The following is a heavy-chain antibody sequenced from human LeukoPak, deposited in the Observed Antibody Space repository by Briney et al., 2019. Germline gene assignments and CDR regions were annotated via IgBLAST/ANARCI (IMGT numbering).Heavy chain of an antibody. CDR1: GGSISSYY. Sequence: SETLSLTCTVSGGSISSYYWSWIRQPPGKGLEWIGYVYFRGTTNYNPSIKSRVTISVDTSKNQFSLILTSVTAADTAVYYCARSPGAPFDYWGQGSLVTVSS. CDR3: ARSPGAPFDY. CDR2: VYFRGTT. V-gene: IGHV4-59*01. J-gene: IGHJ4*02. D-gene: IGHD7-27*01.